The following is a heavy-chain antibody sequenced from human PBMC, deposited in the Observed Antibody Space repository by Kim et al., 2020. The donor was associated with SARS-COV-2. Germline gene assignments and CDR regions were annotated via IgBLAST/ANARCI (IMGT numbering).Heavy chain of an antibody. V-gene: IGHV3-9*01. D-gene: IGHD6-19*01. CDR3: AKDTAGAVAGFLGMDV. CDR2: ISWNSGSI. Sequence: GGSLRLSCAASGFTFGDYAMHWVRQAPGKGLEWVSGISWNSGSIGYADSVKGRFTISRDNAKNSLYLQMNSLRAEDTALYYCAKDTAGAVAGFLGMDVWGQGTTVTVSS. CDR1: GFTFGDYA. J-gene: IGHJ6*02.